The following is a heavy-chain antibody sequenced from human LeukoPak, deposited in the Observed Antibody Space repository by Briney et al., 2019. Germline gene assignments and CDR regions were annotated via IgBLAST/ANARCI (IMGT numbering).Heavy chain of an antibody. CDR3: ARAGVTWGYDY. V-gene: IGHV3-7*01. CDR2: IKPDGSEK. D-gene: IGHD2-8*01. J-gene: IGHJ4*02. Sequence: GGSLRLSCAASGFTYNNYYMSWVRQAPGKGLEWVANIKPDGSEKYYVDSVQGRFTISRDNAKNSLYLQMNSLRAEDTALYYCARAGVTWGYDYWGQGTLVAVSS. CDR1: GFTYNNYY.